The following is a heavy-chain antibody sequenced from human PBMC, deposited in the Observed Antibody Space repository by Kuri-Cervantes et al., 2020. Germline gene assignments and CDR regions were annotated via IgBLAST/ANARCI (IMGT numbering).Heavy chain of an antibody. CDR1: GFTFSSYS. Sequence: GGSLRLSCAASGFTFSSYSMNWVRQAPGKGLEWVSYISSSSSTIYYADSVKGRFTISRDNAKNSLYLQMNSLRDEDTAVYYCARGDPNRYCGSTSCYGGYWGQGTLVTVSS. J-gene: IGHJ4*02. V-gene: IGHV3-48*02. CDR3: ARGDPNRYCGSTSCYGGY. CDR2: ISSSSSTI. D-gene: IGHD2-2*01.